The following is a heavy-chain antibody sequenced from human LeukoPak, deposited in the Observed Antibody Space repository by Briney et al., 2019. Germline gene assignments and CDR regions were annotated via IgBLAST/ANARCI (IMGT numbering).Heavy chain of an antibody. J-gene: IGHJ4*02. CDR1: GGSFSGYY. CDR2: INHSGST. V-gene: IGHV4-34*01. CDR3: ARFSPYCSGGSCYDVTGFDY. Sequence: SETLSLTCAVYGGSFSGYYWSWIRQPPGKGLEWIGEINHSGSTNYNPSLKSRVTITVDTSKNQFSLKLSSVTAADTAVYYCARFSPYCSGGSCYDVTGFDYWGQGTLVTVSS. D-gene: IGHD2-15*01.